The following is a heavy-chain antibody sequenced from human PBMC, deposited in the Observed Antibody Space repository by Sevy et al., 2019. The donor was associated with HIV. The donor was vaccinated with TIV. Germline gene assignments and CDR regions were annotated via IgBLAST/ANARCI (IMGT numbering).Heavy chain of an antibody. CDR2: IYHSGST. CDR3: ARMERWLHTHFDY. D-gene: IGHD5-12*01. J-gene: IGHJ4*02. Sequence: SETLSLTCAVSGGSISSGGYSWSWIRQPPGKGLEWIGYIYHSGSTYYNPSLKSRVTISVDRSKNQFSLKLSSVTAADTAVYYCARMERWLHTHFDYWGQGTLVTVSS. V-gene: IGHV4-30-2*01. CDR1: GGSISSGGYS.